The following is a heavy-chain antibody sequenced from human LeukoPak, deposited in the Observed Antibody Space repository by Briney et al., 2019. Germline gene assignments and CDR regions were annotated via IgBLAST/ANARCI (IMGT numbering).Heavy chain of an antibody. D-gene: IGHD3-22*01. CDR2: ISNDGGGT. V-gene: IGHV3-23*01. CDR1: GFILNNYG. Sequence: GGSLTLSCAASGFILNNYGVIWVRQATGKGPQWVSAISNDGGGTTYADFVKGPFTISRDNSKNALFLHMNSLRAEDTALYYCAKGGSGYFADLWGQGTLVTVSS. J-gene: IGHJ5*02. CDR3: AKGGSGYFADL.